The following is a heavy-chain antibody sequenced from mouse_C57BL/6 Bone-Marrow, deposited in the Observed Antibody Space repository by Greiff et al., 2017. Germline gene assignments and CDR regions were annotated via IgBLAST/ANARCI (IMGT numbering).Heavy chain of an antibody. CDR3: ARRVRYYYAMDY. J-gene: IGHJ4*01. Sequence: EVKLMESGGGLVQPGGSLSLSCAASGFTFTDYYMSWVRQPPGKALEWLGFIRNKANGYTTEYSASVKGRFTISRDNSQSILYLQMNALRAEDSATYYCARRVRYYYAMDYWGQGTSVTVSS. V-gene: IGHV7-3*01. CDR1: GFTFTDYY. CDR2: IRNKANGYTT.